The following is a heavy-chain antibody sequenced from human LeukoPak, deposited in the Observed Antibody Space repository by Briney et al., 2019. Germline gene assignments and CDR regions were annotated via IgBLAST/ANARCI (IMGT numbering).Heavy chain of an antibody. Sequence: GGSLRLSCAASGFTFSSYSMNWGRQAPGKGLEGVSSISSSSSYIYYADSVKGRFTTSRDNAKNSLYLQMNSLRAEDTAVYYCARAANGVDLYYYYYMDVWGKGTTVTVSS. CDR1: GFTFSSYS. J-gene: IGHJ6*03. CDR2: ISSSSSYI. CDR3: ARAANGVDLYYYYYMDV. D-gene: IGHD2-8*01. V-gene: IGHV3-21*01.